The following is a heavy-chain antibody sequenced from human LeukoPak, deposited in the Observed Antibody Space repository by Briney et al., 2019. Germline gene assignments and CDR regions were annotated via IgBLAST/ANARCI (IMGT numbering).Heavy chain of an antibody. V-gene: IGHV1-8*01. J-gene: IGHJ6*02. Sequence: ASVKVSCKASGYTFTSYDINWVRQATEQGLEWMGWMNPNSGNTGYAQKFQGRVTMTRNTSISTAYMELSSLRSEDTAVYYCARGSTRKKYYYYGMDVWGQGTTVTVSS. CDR1: GYTFTSYD. D-gene: IGHD1-26*01. CDR2: MNPNSGNT. CDR3: ARGSTRKKYYYYGMDV.